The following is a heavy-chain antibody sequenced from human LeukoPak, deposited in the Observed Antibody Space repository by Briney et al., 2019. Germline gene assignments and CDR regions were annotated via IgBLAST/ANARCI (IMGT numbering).Heavy chain of an antibody. Sequence: GGSLRLSCAASGFTFSSFWMSWVRQAPGKGLEWVANIKQDGSAKDYVDSVKGRFTISRDNAKNSLYLQMNSLRAGDTAVYYCAKDRDYYDSSGYYLHFDYWGQGTLVTVSS. CDR3: AKDRDYYDSSGYYLHFDY. V-gene: IGHV3-7*03. CDR2: IKQDGSAK. D-gene: IGHD3-22*01. J-gene: IGHJ4*02. CDR1: GFTFSSFW.